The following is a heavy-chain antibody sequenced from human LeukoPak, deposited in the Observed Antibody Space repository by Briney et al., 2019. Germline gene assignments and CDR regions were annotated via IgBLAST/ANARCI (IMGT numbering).Heavy chain of an antibody. V-gene: IGHV3-21*01. Sequence: PGGSLRLSCAASGFTFSSYSMNWVRQAPGKGLEWVSSISSSSSYIYYADSVKGRFTISRDNAKNSLYLQTNSLRAEDTAVYYCARYGSGSYYFDYWGQGTLVTVSS. CDR1: GFTFSSYS. CDR3: ARYGSGSYYFDY. J-gene: IGHJ4*02. CDR2: ISSSSSYI. D-gene: IGHD3-10*01.